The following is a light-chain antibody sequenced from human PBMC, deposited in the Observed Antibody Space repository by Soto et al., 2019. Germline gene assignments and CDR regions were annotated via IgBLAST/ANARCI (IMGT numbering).Light chain of an antibody. CDR3: QQSYSSPRT. V-gene: IGKV1-39*01. J-gene: IGKJ1*01. CDR1: QSIRRS. CDR2: AAS. Sequence: DIQMTQSPSSLSASVADRVTITCRASQSIRRSLNWYQRKPGKAPKLLIYAASSLQSGVPSRFSGSGYGTDFTPTITSLQSEDFAIYYCQQSYSSPRTFGQGTNVDIK.